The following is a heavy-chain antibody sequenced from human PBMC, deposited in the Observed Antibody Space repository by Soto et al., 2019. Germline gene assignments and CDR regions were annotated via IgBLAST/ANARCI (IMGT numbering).Heavy chain of an antibody. CDR3: AREKQWLTPGGAFDI. CDR2: ISYDGSNK. Sequence: ESGGGVVQPGRSLRLSCAASGFTFSSYAMHWVRQAPGKGLEWVAVISYDGSNKYYADSVKGRFTISRDNSKNTLYLQMNSLRAEDTAVYYCAREKQWLTPGGAFDIWGQGTMVTVSS. D-gene: IGHD6-19*01. CDR1: GFTFSSYA. V-gene: IGHV3-30*04. J-gene: IGHJ3*02.